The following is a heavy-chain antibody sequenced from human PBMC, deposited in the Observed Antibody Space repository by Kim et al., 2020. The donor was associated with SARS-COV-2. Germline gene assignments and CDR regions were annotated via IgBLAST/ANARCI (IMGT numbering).Heavy chain of an antibody. D-gene: IGHD3-10*01. CDR1: GGSFSGYY. J-gene: IGHJ4*02. CDR3: ARDTLLVWVVRGATPFDY. CDR2: INHSGST. Sequence: SETLSLTCAVYGGSFSGYYWSWIRQPPGKGLEWIGEINHSGSTNYNPSLKSRVTISVDTSKNQFSLKLSSVTAADTAVYYCARDTLLVWVVRGATPFDYWGQGTLVTVSS. V-gene: IGHV4-34*01.